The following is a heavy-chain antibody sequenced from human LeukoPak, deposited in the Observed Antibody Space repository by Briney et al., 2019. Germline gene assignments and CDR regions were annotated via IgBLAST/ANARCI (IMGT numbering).Heavy chain of an antibody. J-gene: IGHJ6*02. V-gene: IGHV3-66*01. D-gene: IGHD6-19*01. Sequence: GGSLRLSCAASGSTVSSNYMSWVRQAPGKGLEWVSVIYSGGSTYYADSVKGRFTISRDNSKNTLYLQMNSLRAEDTAVYYCAIYSSGGDSYYYGMDVWGQGTTFTVSS. CDR2: IYSGGST. CDR3: AIYSSGGDSYYYGMDV. CDR1: GSTVSSNY.